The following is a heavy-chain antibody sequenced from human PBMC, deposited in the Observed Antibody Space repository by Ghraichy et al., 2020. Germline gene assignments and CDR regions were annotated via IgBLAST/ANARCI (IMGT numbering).Heavy chain of an antibody. CDR3: ARRQQLVRVFDY. D-gene: IGHD6-13*01. V-gene: IGHV4-34*01. CDR1: GASFSDYF. CDR2: INHRGLT. J-gene: IGHJ4*02. Sequence: SETLSLTCAVSGASFSDYFLSWIRQSPGKGLEWIGEINHRGLTNYNPSLKSRVTFSVDTSKNQISLNLTSVTAADTAVYYCARRQQLVRVFDYWGQGTLVTVAS.